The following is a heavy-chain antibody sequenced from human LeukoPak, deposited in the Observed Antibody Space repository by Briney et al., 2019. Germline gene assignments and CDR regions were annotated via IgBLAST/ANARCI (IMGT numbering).Heavy chain of an antibody. J-gene: IGHJ5*02. CDR2: INPNSGGT. CDR3: ARAARRLVVRGVNWFDP. CDR1: GYTFTSYD. V-gene: IGHV1-2*02. D-gene: IGHD3-10*01. Sequence: ASVKVSCKASGYTFTSYDINWVRQAPGQGLEWMGWINPNSGGTNYAQKFQGRVTMTRDTSISTAYMELSRLRSDDTAVYYCARAARRLVVRGVNWFDPWGQGTLVTVSS.